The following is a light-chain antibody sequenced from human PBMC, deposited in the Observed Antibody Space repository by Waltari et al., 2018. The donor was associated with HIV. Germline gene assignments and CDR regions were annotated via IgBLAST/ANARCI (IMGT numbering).Light chain of an antibody. Sequence: EVVLTQSPATVSVSPGARATLACWASQSLSSYLAWFQQRPGQAPRLLIYGASTSASGIAARFSGTGSGTEFTLTISSLQSEDFAVYYCQQYDYRPLTFGGGTKVEIK. CDR1: QSLSSY. CDR2: GAS. V-gene: IGKV3-15*01. CDR3: QQYDYRPLT. J-gene: IGKJ4*01.